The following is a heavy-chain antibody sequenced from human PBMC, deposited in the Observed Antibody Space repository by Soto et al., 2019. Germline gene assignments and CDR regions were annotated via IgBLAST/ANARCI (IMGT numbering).Heavy chain of an antibody. CDR3: ARDPSYYDSSGYYHGTPYGLDV. J-gene: IGHJ6*02. Sequence: SETLSLTCTVPGATVNNDYWAWIRQPPGKGLEWIGYILYSGSANYNPSLDSRVTMSVETPKNQFSLKLSSVTAADTAVYYCARDPSYYDSSGYYHGTPYGLDVGGQGTTVTVSS. CDR2: ILYSGSA. CDR1: GATVNNDY. V-gene: IGHV4-59*02. D-gene: IGHD3-22*01.